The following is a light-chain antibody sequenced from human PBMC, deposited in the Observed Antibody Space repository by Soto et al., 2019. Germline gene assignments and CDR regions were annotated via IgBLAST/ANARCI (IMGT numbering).Light chain of an antibody. J-gene: IGKJ1*01. CDR3: QHYNSYSAA. V-gene: IGKV1-5*03. CDR2: KAS. CDR1: QTIRIG. Sequence: DIQMTQSPSTLSGSVGDRVTIICRASQTIRIGLAWYQQKPGKAPKLLIYKASTLKSGVPSRFSGSGSGTEFTLTISSLQPDDFATYYCQHYNSYSAAFGQGTKVELK.